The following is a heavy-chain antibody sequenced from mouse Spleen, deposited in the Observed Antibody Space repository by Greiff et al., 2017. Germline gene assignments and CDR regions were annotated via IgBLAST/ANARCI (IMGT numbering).Heavy chain of an antibody. Sequence: EVKLMESGGGLVKLGGSLKLSCAASGFTFSSYAMSWVRQTPEKRLEWVATISSGGGNTYYPDSVKGRFTISRDNAKNTLYLQMSSLKSEDTAMYYCARGLGRFYYFDYWGQGTTLTVSS. D-gene: IGHD4-1*01. CDR1: GFTFSSYA. CDR2: ISSGGGNT. J-gene: IGHJ2*01. CDR3: ARGLGRFYYFDY. V-gene: IGHV5-9*04.